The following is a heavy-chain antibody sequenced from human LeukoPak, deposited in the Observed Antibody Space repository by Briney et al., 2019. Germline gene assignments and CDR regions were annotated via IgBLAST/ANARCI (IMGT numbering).Heavy chain of an antibody. Sequence: PGGSLRLSCAASGFTFSSYNMNWVRQAPGKGLEWVSYISSSSSTIYYVDSVKGRFTISRDNAKNSLYLQMNSLRAEDTAVYYCARDGFVLWGQGTLVTVSS. CDR3: ARDGFVL. J-gene: IGHJ4*02. D-gene: IGHD6-6*01. CDR2: ISSSSSTI. V-gene: IGHV3-48*01. CDR1: GFTFSSYN.